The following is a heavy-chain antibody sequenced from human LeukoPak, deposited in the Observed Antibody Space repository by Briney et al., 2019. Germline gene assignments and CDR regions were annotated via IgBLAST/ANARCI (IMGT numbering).Heavy chain of an antibody. D-gene: IGHD6-19*01. CDR2: ISGSGGST. Sequence: PGGSLRLSCAASGFTFSSYAMSWVRQAPGKGLECVSAISGSGGSTYYADSVTGRFTISRDNSKNTLYLQMNSLRAEDTAVYYCAKDRSSGSGWPPFDYWGQGTLVTVSS. J-gene: IGHJ4*02. CDR1: GFTFSSYA. CDR3: AKDRSSGSGWPPFDY. V-gene: IGHV3-23*01.